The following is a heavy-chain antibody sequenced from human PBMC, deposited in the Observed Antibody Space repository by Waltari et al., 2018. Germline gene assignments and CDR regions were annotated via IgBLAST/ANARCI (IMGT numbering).Heavy chain of an antibody. CDR1: GDSTSNNNSY. J-gene: IGHJ3*02. CDR3: ARNQRGWFDAFDI. Sequence: QLQLQESGPGLVEPSETLSLTCTASGDSTSNNNSYWGWIRQPRGTGLQWIGSIHYIGDTYYSSSLKSRVIISVDTSNNQFSLRLTSVTAADTAIYFCARNQRGWFDAFDIWGQGTAVTVSS. CDR2: IHYIGDT. V-gene: IGHV4-39*07. D-gene: IGHD6-19*01.